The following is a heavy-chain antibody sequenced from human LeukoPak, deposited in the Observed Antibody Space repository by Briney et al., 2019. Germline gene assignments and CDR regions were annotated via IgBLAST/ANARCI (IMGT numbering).Heavy chain of an antibody. CDR1: GGSISSYY. CDR2: IYYSGST. V-gene: IGHV4-59*12. J-gene: IGHJ5*02. D-gene: IGHD3-10*01. CDR3: ARAQVMVRGSYNWFDP. Sequence: PSETLSLTCTVSGGSISSYYWSWIRQPPGKGLEWIGYIYYSGSTNYNPSLKSRVTISVDTSKNQFSLKLSSVTAADTAVYYCARAQVMVRGSYNWFDPWGQGTLVTVSS.